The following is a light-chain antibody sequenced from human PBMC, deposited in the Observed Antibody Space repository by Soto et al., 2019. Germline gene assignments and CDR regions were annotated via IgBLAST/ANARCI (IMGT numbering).Light chain of an antibody. Sequence: EIVLTQSPATLSLSPGERATLSCRARQSVSSYLAWYQQKPGQAPRLLIYDASNRATGIPARFSGSGSGTDCTLTISSLEPEDFAVYYCQQRSNWPRTFGGGTKVEIK. CDR2: DAS. CDR1: QSVSSY. CDR3: QQRSNWPRT. V-gene: IGKV3-11*01. J-gene: IGKJ4*01.